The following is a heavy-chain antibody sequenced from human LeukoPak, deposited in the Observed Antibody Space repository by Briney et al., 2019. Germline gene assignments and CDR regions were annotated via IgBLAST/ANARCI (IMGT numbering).Heavy chain of an antibody. Sequence: SETLSLTCTVSGGSISSGGHYWNWIRQPPGKGLELIGYIFHSGSSYYNPSLKSRVTISVDRSKNQFSLNLSSVTGADTAVYYCARASMVRGIFDYWGQGTLVTVSS. CDR3: ARASMVRGIFDY. CDR1: GGSISSGGHY. D-gene: IGHD3-10*01. J-gene: IGHJ4*02. CDR2: IFHSGSS. V-gene: IGHV4-30-2*01.